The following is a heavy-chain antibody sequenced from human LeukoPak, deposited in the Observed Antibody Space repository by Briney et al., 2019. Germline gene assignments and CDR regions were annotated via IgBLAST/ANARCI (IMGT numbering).Heavy chain of an antibody. CDR2: IYYSGST. Sequence: PSETLSLTCTVSGGSISSHYWSWIRQPPGKGLEWIGYIYYSGSTNYNPSLKSRVTISVDTSKNQFSLKLSSVTAADTAVYYCARHYSGYYGSGSYYRWFDPWGQGTLVTVSS. CDR1: GGSISSHY. D-gene: IGHD3-10*01. CDR3: ARHYSGYYGSGSYYRWFDP. J-gene: IGHJ5*02. V-gene: IGHV4-59*08.